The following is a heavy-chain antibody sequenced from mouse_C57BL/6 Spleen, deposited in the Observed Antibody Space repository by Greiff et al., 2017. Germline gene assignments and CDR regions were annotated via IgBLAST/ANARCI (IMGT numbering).Heavy chain of an antibody. D-gene: IGHD1-1*01. V-gene: IGHV5-12*01. CDR2: ISNGGGST. CDR1: GFTFSDYY. CDR3: ASYYGSVYAMDY. J-gene: IGHJ4*01. Sequence: EVKLVESGGGLVQPGGSLKLSCAASGFTFSDYYMYWVRQTPEKRLEWVAYISNGGGSTYYPDTVKGRFTISRDNAKNTLYLQMSRLKSEDTAMYYCASYYGSVYAMDYWGQGTSVTVSS.